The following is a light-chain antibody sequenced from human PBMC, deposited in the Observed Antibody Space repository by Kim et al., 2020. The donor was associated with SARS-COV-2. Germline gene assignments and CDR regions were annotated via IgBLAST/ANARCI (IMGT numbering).Light chain of an antibody. CDR1: ESINSY. V-gene: IGKV3-11*01. J-gene: IGKJ4*01. Sequence: EIVLTQSPATLSLSPGESATLSCRASESINSYLAWYQQKPGQPPRLVIYNASRRTTGVSPRFRASGSGTDFTLTISSLEPEDYAVYYCQQRANWPLTFGGGTKVEI. CDR2: NAS. CDR3: QQRANWPLT.